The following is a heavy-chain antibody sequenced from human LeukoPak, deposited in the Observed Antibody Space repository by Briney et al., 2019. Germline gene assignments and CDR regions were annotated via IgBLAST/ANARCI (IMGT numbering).Heavy chain of an antibody. CDR1: GGSINSSSYY. V-gene: IGHV4-39*01. Sequence: SETLSLTCTVSGGSINSSSYYWGLIRQPPGKGLEWIGSIYYSGSTYYNPSLKSRVTISVDTSKNQFSLKLSPVTAADTAVYYCASEPRYRNSYFFDPWGQGTLVTVPS. CDR2: IYYSGST. CDR3: ASEPRYRNSYFFDP. J-gene: IGHJ5*02. D-gene: IGHD6-13*01.